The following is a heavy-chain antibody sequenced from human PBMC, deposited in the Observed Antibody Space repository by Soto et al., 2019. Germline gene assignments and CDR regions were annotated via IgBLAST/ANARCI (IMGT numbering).Heavy chain of an antibody. V-gene: IGHV4-39*07. J-gene: IGHJ6*03. CDR1: GDSINSNTYY. CDR3: ARARDYYYYYMDV. CDR2: IYYTGSA. Sequence: SETLSLTCIVSGDSINSNTYYWAWIRQSPGEGMEWIGSIYYTGSAFYNPALKSRVTISVDTSKNQFSLKLSSVTAADTAVYYCARARDYYYYYMDVWGKGTTVTVSS.